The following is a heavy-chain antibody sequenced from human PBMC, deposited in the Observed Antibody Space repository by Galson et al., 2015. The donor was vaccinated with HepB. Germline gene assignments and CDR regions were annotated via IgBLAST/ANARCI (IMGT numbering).Heavy chain of an antibody. Sequence: ETLSLTCAVYGGSFSGYYWSWIRQPPGKGLEWIGEINHSGSTNYKPSLRSRVTISVDTSKNQFSLKLSSVTAADTAVYYCARGRPSGYVYWGQGTLVTVSS. J-gene: IGHJ4*02. CDR1: GGSFSGYY. CDR3: ARGRPSGYVY. D-gene: IGHD3-22*01. V-gene: IGHV4-34*01. CDR2: INHSGST.